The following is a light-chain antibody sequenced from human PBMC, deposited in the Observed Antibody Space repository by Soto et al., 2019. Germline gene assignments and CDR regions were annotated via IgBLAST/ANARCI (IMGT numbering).Light chain of an antibody. Sequence: EIVMTHSPPTLSVSPGEIATLSFRASQSISRNLAWFQQKPGQAPSLLIFGASTRAAGIPARFSGSGSGTEFTLTISGLQSEDFAVYFCHQYENWPKTFGQGTKVDIK. CDR2: GAS. CDR3: HQYENWPKT. J-gene: IGKJ1*01. V-gene: IGKV3-15*01. CDR1: QSISRN.